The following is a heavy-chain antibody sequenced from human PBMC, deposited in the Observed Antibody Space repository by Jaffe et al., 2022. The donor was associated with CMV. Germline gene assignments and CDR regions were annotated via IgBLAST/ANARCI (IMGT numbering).Heavy chain of an antibody. J-gene: IGHJ5*02. CDR2: VYYGGTT. CDR3: ARNPGRSGSVWGSYRLEPQLFDP. CDR1: GASISSGSYY. D-gene: IGHD3-16*02. V-gene: IGHV4-39*01. Sequence: LQLQESGPGLVKPSETLSLTCTVSGASISSGSYYWAWIRQPPGKGLEWIGSVYYGGTTHYNPSLESRVTVSLDTSKNQFSLKLSSVTAADAAVYYCARNPGRSGSVWGSYRLEPQLFDPWGQGTRVTVSS.